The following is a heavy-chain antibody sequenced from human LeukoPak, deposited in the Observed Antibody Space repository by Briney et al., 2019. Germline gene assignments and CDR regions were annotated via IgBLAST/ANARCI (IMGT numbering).Heavy chain of an antibody. V-gene: IGHV4-34*01. J-gene: IGHJ4*02. CDR3: AREGSSSSLFDY. D-gene: IGHD6-13*01. CDR1: GGSFSGYY. Sequence: SETLSLTCAVYGGSFSGYYWSWIRQPPGKGLEWIGEINHSGSTNYNPSLKSRVTISVDTSKNQFSLKLSSVTAADTAVYYCAREGSSSSLFDYWGQGTLVTVSS. CDR2: INHSGST.